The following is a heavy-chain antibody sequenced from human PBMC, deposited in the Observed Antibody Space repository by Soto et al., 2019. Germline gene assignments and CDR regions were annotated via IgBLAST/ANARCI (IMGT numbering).Heavy chain of an antibody. CDR1: GGSISSSSYY. V-gene: IGHV4-39*01. CDR2: IYYSGST. CDR3: ARLGGMVWSGPKYYFDY. D-gene: IGHD3-3*01. J-gene: IGHJ4*02. Sequence: PSETLSLTCTVSGGSISSSSYYWDWIRQPPGKGLEWIGSIYYSGSTYYNPSLKSRVTISVDTSKNQFSLKLSSVTAADTAVYYCARLGGMVWSGPKYYFDYWGQGTLVTVSS.